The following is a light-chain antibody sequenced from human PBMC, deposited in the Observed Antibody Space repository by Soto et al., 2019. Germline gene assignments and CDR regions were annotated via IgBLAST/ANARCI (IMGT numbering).Light chain of an antibody. CDR2: DAS. V-gene: IGKV1-33*01. J-gene: IGKJ5*01. CDR3: QQYENLPT. CDR1: HDVSNY. Sequence: DIQMTQSPSSLSASVGDRVTITCQASHDVSNYLNWYQQKPGQAPKLLIYDASNLETGVPSRFSGSGSGTDFTFTISSLQPEDIATYYCQQYENLPTFGQGTRLEIK.